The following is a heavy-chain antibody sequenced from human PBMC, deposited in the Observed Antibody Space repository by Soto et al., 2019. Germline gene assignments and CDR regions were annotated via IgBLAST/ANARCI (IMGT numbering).Heavy chain of an antibody. Sequence: PSETLSLTCAVYGGSFSGYYWSWIRQPPGKGLEWIGEIGHSGSTNYNPSLKSRLTISVDTSKNQFSLKLSSVTAADTAVYYCARYSLHNNQAHYFDYWGQGTLVTVSS. D-gene: IGHD2-15*01. CDR1: GGSFSGYY. CDR3: ARYSLHNNQAHYFDY. V-gene: IGHV4-34*01. J-gene: IGHJ4*02. CDR2: IGHSGST.